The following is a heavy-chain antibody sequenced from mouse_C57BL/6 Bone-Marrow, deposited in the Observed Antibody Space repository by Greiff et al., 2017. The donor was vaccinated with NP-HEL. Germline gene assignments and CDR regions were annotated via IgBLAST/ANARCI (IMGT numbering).Heavy chain of an antibody. CDR2: ISYSGST. V-gene: IGHV3-8*01. CDR1: GYSITSDY. J-gene: IGHJ4*01. CDR3: ARSPYYGSSYGYAMDY. D-gene: IGHD1-1*01. Sequence: EVHLVESGPGLAKPSQTLSLTCSVTGYSITSDYWNWIRKFPGNKLEYMGYISYSGSTYYNPSLKSRISITRDTSKNQYYLQLNSVTTEDTATYYCARSPYYGSSYGYAMDYWGQGTSVTVSS.